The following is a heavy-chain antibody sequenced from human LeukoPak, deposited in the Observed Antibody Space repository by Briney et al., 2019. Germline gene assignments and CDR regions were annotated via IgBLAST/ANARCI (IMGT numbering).Heavy chain of an antibody. J-gene: IGHJ4*02. CDR2: INSDGSST. V-gene: IGHV3-74*01. CDR1: GFTFSSYW. Sequence: PGGSLRPSCAASGFTFSSYWMHWVRQAPGKGLVWVSRINSDGSSTSYADSVKGRFTISRDNAKNTLYLQMNSLRAEDTAVYYCAITYYYDSSGYPVNWGQGTLVTVSS. CDR3: AITYYYDSSGYPVN. D-gene: IGHD3-22*01.